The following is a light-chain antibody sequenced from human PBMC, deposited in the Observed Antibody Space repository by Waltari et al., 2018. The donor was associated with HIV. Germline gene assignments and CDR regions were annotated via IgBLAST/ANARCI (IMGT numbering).Light chain of an antibody. V-gene: IGKV3-20*01. CDR3: QQYGSSRWT. J-gene: IGKJ1*01. CDR2: GAS. Sequence: EIVLTQSPGTLSLSQGERATLSCRASQSVSSSYLAWYQQKPGQAPSLLIYGASSRATGIPDRFSGSGSGTDFTLTISRLEPEDFAVYYCQQYGSSRWTFGQGTKVEIK. CDR1: QSVSSSY.